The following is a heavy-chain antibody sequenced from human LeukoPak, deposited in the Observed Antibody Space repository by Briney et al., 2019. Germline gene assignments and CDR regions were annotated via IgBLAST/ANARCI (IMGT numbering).Heavy chain of an antibody. D-gene: IGHD6-13*01. V-gene: IGHV3-30*18. CDR2: ISYDGSNK. Sequence: GGSLRLSCAASGFTFSSYGMHWVRQAPGKGLEWVAVISYDGSNKYYADSVKGRFTISRDNSKNTLYLQMNSLRAEDTAVYYCAKVVEQQLASPFDYWGQGTLVTVSS. CDR3: AKVVEQQLASPFDY. CDR1: GFTFSSYG. J-gene: IGHJ4*02.